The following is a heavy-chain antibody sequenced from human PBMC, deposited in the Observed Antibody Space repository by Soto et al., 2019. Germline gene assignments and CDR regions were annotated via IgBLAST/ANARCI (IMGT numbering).Heavy chain of an antibody. CDR1: GYSFTSYW. CDR2: IYPGDSDT. CDR3: ARPYLPLYYYGSGSIQGWDYGMDV. V-gene: IGHV5-51*01. J-gene: IGHJ6*02. D-gene: IGHD3-10*01. Sequence: GESLKISCNGSGYSFTSYWIGWVRQMPGKGLEWMGIIYPGDSDTRYSPSFQGQVTISADKSISTAYLQWSSLKASDTAMYYCARPYLPLYYYGSGSIQGWDYGMDVWGQGTTVTVSS.